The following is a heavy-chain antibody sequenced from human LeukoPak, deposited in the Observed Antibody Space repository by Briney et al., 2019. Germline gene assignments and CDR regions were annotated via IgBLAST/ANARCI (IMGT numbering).Heavy chain of an antibody. CDR3: AKLGENSYGPFDC. CDR1: GFTFSNAW. V-gene: IGHV3-15*01. D-gene: IGHD5-18*01. Sequence: GGSLRLSCAASGFTFSNAWMSWVRQAPGKGLEWVGRIKSKTDGGTTDYAAPVKGRFTISRDDSKNTLYLQMNSLKTEATAVYYCAKLGENSYGPFDCWGQGPLVTVSS. J-gene: IGHJ4*02. CDR2: IKSKTDGGTT.